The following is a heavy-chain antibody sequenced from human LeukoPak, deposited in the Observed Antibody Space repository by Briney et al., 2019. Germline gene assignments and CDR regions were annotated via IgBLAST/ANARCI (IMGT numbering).Heavy chain of an antibody. CDR3: ARGVHCSSTSCYRRFSPYYYYYYMDV. D-gene: IGHD2-2*01. CDR1: GGSISLSYYY. V-gene: IGHV4-39*02. Sequence: SETLSLTCSVSGGSISLSYYYWGWIRQPPGKALEWIGSVYYSGTTSYNPSLKSRVTISVDMSKNHFSLRLSSVTAADTAVYYCARGVHCSSTSCYRRFSPYYYYYYMDVWGKGTTVTVSS. J-gene: IGHJ6*03. CDR2: VYYSGTT.